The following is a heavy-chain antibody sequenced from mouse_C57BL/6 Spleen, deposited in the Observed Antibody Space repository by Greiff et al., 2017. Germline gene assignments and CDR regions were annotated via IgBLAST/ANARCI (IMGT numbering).Heavy chain of an antibody. J-gene: IGHJ2*01. V-gene: IGHV1-54*01. CDR2: INPGSGGT. Sequence: VQLQESGAELVRPGTSVKVSCKASGYAFTNYWIEWVKQRPGQGLEWIGVINPGSGGTNYNEKFKGKATLTADKSSSTAYMQLISLASEDSAVYFCARWGYYSFDYWGQGTTLTVSS. CDR1: GYAFTNYW. CDR3: ARWGYYSFDY. D-gene: IGHD2-14*01.